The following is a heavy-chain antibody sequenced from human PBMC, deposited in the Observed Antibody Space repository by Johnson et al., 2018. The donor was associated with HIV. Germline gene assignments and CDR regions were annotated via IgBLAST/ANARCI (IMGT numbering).Heavy chain of an antibody. V-gene: IGHV3-11*01. CDR2: ISRSGSTI. CDR1: GFAFSDYY. Sequence: QVQLVESGGGLVKPGGSLRLSCVASGFAFSDYYMSWIRQAPGQGLECVSYISRSGSTIYHADSLNGRFPLSRHNSMKSLYLQMNTLSAEATAVYYCVRVRGGYSSGWYDAFDIWGQGTMVTVSP. CDR3: VRVRGGYSSGWYDAFDI. D-gene: IGHD6-19*01. J-gene: IGHJ3*02.